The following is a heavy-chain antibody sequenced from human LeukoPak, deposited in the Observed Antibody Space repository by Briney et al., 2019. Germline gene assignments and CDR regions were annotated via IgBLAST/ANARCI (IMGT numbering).Heavy chain of an antibody. CDR3: ARGAYGGNSALFDY. J-gene: IGHJ4*02. CDR2: IYYSGST. D-gene: IGHD4-23*01. Sequence: SETLSLTCTVSGGSISSYYWSWIRQPPGKGLEWIGYIYYSGSTNYNPSLKSRVIISVDTSKNQFSLKLSSVTAADTAVYYCARGAYGGNSALFDYWGQGTLVTVSS. V-gene: IGHV4-59*01. CDR1: GGSISSYY.